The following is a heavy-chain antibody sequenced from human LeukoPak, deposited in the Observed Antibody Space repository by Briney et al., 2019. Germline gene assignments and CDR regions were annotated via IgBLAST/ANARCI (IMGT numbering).Heavy chain of an antibody. CDR3: ARGGNYAPFDY. J-gene: IGHJ4*02. D-gene: IGHD3-16*01. Sequence: GGSLRLSYVVSGFTFGNEEMIWLRQTPGKGMEWVAYISSFGSPIHYGESVKGRFTISRDNAKNSLYLQMNSLRAEYTGVYYCARGGNYAPFDYWGQGALVAVSS. V-gene: IGHV3-48*03. CDR1: GFTFGNEE. CDR2: ISSFGSPI.